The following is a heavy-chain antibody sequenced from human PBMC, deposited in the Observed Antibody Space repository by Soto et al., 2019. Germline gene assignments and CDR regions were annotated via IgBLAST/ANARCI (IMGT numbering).Heavy chain of an antibody. CDR3: ARDGYSTSSDWPWFDP. Sequence: GGSLRLSCEASGFTFSFYTMTWVRHAPGKGLEWIADINDSGRTLRYADSVKGRFTISRDNAKSSLYLQMTSLRDEDTAVYYCARDGYSTSSDWPWFDPWGQGTQVTVSS. D-gene: IGHD6-6*01. J-gene: IGHJ5*02. CDR2: INDSGRTL. V-gene: IGHV3-48*02. CDR1: GFTFSFYT.